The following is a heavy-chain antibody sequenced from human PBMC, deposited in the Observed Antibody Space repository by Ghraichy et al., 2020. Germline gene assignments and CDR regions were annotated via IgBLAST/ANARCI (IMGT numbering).Heavy chain of an antibody. CDR2: IKRDGSEK. V-gene: IGHV3-7*01. J-gene: IGHJ3*02. CDR1: GFTFSSYW. CDR3: ARDHKSMGGLI. Sequence: GESLNISCAASGFTFSSYWMSWVRQAPGKGLEWVANIKRDGSEKYYVDSGKGRFTVSRDNAKNSLYLQMNSLRAEDTAVYYCARDHKSMGGLIWGQGTMVTVSS. D-gene: IGHD2/OR15-2a*01.